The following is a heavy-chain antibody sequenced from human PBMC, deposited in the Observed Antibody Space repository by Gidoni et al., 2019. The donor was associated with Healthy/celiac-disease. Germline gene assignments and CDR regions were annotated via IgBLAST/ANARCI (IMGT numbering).Heavy chain of an antibody. CDR2: IIPIFGTA. D-gene: IGHD2-2*01. Sequence: QLQLVQSGAEVKKPGSSVKLSCKASGGTFSSYAISWVRQAPGQGLEWMGGIIPIFGTANYAQKFQGRVTITADESTSTAYMKLSSLRSEDTAVYYCARDDFPIVPYYYYGMDVWGQGTTVTVSS. J-gene: IGHJ6*02. CDR3: ARDDFPIVPYYYYGMDV. CDR1: GGTFSSYA. V-gene: IGHV1-69*01.